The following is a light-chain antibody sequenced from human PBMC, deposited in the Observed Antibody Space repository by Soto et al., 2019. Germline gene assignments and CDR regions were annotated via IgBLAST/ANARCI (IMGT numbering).Light chain of an antibody. CDR1: QSVSSN. CDR2: GAS. CDR3: QQYNKWPGT. Sequence: EIVMTQSPATLSVSPGERATLSCRASQSVSSNLAWYQQKPGQAPRLLIYGASTRATGIPARFSGSGSGTEFTLTISSLQSEVSAVYYCQQYNKWPGTFGQGTKLEIK. J-gene: IGKJ2*01. V-gene: IGKV3-15*01.